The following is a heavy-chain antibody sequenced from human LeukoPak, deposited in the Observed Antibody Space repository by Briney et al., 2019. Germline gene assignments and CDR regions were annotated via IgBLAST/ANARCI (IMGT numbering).Heavy chain of an antibody. D-gene: IGHD3-10*01. J-gene: IGHJ4*02. CDR2: IYSGGST. CDR3: ARVAPDPLMVRPLFGYFDY. V-gene: IGHV3-53*01. Sequence: GGSLRLACAASGFTFSSYSMSWVRQAPGKGLEWVSVIYSGGSTYYADSVKGRFTISRDNSKNTLYLQMNSLRAEDTAVYYCARVAPDPLMVRPLFGYFDYWGQGTLVTVSS. CDR1: GFTFSSYS.